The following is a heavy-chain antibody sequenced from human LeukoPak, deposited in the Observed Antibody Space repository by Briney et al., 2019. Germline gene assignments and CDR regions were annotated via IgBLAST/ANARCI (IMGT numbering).Heavy chain of an antibody. J-gene: IGHJ4*02. CDR3: ARGDSDYVWGSYLFFDY. Sequence: SVKVSCKASGGTFSSYAISLVRQAPGQGLEWMGGIIPIFGTANYAQKFQGRVTITTDESTSTAYMELSSLRSEDKAVYYCARGDSDYVWGSYLFFDYWGQGTLVTVSS. CDR2: IIPIFGTA. V-gene: IGHV1-69*05. CDR1: GGTFSSYA. D-gene: IGHD3-16*02.